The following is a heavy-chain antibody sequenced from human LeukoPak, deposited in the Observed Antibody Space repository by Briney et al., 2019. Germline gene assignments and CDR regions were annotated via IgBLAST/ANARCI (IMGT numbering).Heavy chain of an antibody. CDR1: GGSISSGSYY. D-gene: IGHD3-16*02. J-gene: IGHJ3*02. CDR2: IYTSGST. CDR3: ARAGHYDYVWGSYRYDAFDI. Sequence: SETLSLTCTVSGGSISSGSYYWSWIRQPAGKGLEWIGRIYTSGSTNYNPSLKSRVTISVDTSKNQFSLKLSSVTAADTAVYYCARAGHYDYVWGSYRYDAFDIWGQGTMVTVSS. V-gene: IGHV4-61*02.